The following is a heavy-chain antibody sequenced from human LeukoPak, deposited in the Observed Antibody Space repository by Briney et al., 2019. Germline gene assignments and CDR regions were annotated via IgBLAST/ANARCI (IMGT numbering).Heavy chain of an antibody. Sequence: SVKVSCKASGGTFSSYAISWVRQAPGQGLEWMGRIIPILGIANYAQKFQGRVTITADKSTSTAYMELSSLRSEDTAVYYCARCPSELLPYYFDYWGQGTLVTVSS. J-gene: IGHJ4*02. CDR2: IIPILGIA. V-gene: IGHV1-69*04. CDR1: GGTFSSYA. D-gene: IGHD1-26*01. CDR3: ARCPSELLPYYFDY.